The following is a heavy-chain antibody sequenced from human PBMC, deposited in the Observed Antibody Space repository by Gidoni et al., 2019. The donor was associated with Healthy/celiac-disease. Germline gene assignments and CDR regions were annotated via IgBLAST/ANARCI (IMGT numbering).Heavy chain of an antibody. CDR1: GFTVSGNY. Sequence: EGQLVESGGGLVQPGGSLRLSCTASGFTVSGNYMRWVRQAPGKGLGWVSVIYSGGSTYYADSVKGRFTISRDNSKNTLYLQMNSLRAEDTAVYYCASPGRPYGSGSYYPGDGMDVWGQGTTVTVSS. CDR2: IYSGGST. D-gene: IGHD3-10*01. CDR3: ASPGRPYGSGSYYPGDGMDV. V-gene: IGHV3-66*01. J-gene: IGHJ6*02.